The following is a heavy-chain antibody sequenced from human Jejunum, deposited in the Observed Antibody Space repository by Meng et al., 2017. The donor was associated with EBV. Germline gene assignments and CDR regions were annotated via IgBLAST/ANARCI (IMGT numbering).Heavy chain of an antibody. CDR2: MNPNSGYT. V-gene: IGHV1-8*01. CDR1: GYTFTSFD. J-gene: IGHJ4*02. D-gene: IGHD5-24*01. CDR3: ARAMDFFDY. Sequence: QVQLVQSGAEVKKPGASVKVSCKTSGYTFTSFDINWVRQAPGQGLEWMGCMNPNSGYTVYAQKFQGRVAMTRDTSMSTVFMELTSLRSEDTAVYYCARAMDFFDYWGQGTLVTVSS.